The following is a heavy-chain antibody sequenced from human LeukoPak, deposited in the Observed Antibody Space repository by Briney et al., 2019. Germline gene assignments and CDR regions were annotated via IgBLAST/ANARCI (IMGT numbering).Heavy chain of an antibody. J-gene: IGHJ4*02. CDR1: GGSISSSSYY. CDR2: IYYSGST. D-gene: IGHD3-16*01. V-gene: IGHV4-39*07. Sequence: SETLSLTCTVSGGSISSSSYYWGWIRQPPGKGLEWIGSIYYSGSTNYNPSLKSRVTISVDTSKNQFSLKLSSVTAADTAVYYCARAPSFWGSGYYVDYWGQGTLVTVSS. CDR3: ARAPSFWGSGYYVDY.